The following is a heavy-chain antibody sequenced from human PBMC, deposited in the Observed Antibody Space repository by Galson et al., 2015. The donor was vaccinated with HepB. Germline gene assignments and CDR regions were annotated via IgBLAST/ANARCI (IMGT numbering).Heavy chain of an antibody. CDR2: ISSSSSYI. CDR3: ARVGGYCSGGSCYSALWYFDL. J-gene: IGHJ2*01. CDR1: GFTFSSYS. D-gene: IGHD2-15*01. V-gene: IGHV3-21*01. Sequence: SLRLSCAASGFTFSSYSMNWVRQAPGKGLEWVSSISSSSSYIYYADSVKGRFTISRDNAKNSLYLQMNSLRAEDTAVYYCARVGGYCSGGSCYSALWYFDLWGRGTLVTVSS.